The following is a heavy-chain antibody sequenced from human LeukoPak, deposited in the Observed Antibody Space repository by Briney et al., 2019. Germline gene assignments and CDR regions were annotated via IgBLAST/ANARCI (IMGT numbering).Heavy chain of an antibody. CDR3: ARVRYNSGWRSTMDAFDI. J-gene: IGHJ3*02. CDR2: INSDGSST. CDR1: GFTFSSYW. V-gene: IGHV3-74*01. D-gene: IGHD6-19*01. Sequence: PGGSLRLSCAASGFTFSSYWMHWVRQAPGKGLVWVSRINSDGSSTSYADSVKGRYTISRDNAKNTLYLQMNSQRAEDTAVYYCARVRYNSGWRSTMDAFDIWGQGTMVTVSS.